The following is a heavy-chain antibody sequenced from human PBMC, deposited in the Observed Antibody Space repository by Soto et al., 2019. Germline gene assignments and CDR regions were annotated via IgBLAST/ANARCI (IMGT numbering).Heavy chain of an antibody. CDR3: AKIGAARLRVLGWFDP. CDR1: GFTFSSYA. J-gene: IGHJ5*02. D-gene: IGHD6-6*01. V-gene: IGHV3-23*01. CDR2: ISGSGGST. Sequence: GGSLRLSCAASGFTFSSYAMSWVRQAPGKGLEWVSAISGSGGSTYYADSVKGQFTISRDNSKNTLYLQMNSLRAEDTAVYYCAKIGAARLRVLGWFDPWGQGTLVTVSS.